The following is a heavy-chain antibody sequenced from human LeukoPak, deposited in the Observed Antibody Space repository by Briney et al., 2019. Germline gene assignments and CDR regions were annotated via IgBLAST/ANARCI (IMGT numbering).Heavy chain of an antibody. V-gene: IGHV3-23*01. Sequence: GGSLRLSCAASGFTYSSYAMTWVRQAPGKGLEWVSLTSSSGGSTHYADSVEGRFTISRDNSKNTLYLQMNSLRAEDTAVYYCAKVEWPDAFSIWGQGTMVTVSS. J-gene: IGHJ3*02. CDR3: AKVEWPDAFSI. CDR2: TSSSGGST. D-gene: IGHD3-3*01. CDR1: GFTYSSYA.